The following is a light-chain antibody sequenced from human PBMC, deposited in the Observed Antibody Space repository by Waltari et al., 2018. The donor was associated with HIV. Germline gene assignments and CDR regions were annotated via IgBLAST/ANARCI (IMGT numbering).Light chain of an antibody. CDR2: AAS. Sequence: DVKMTQPPSSLAASVGDTVTITCRASEDVLTYVNWYQQKLGKAPKILMYAASSLQSGVPLRFSGSGSGTHFNFTINSLQVEDFATYYCQQHLRTPLTFGGGTRVEI. CDR3: QQHLRTPLT. V-gene: IGKV1-39*01. CDR1: EDVLTY. J-gene: IGKJ4*01.